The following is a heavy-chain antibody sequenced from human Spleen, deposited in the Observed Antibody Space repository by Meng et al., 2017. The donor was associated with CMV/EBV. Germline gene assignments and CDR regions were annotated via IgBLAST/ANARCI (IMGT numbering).Heavy chain of an antibody. J-gene: IGHJ4*02. V-gene: IGHV4-34*01. CDR2: INHSGST. D-gene: IGHD3-16*01. CDR1: GGSFSGYY. Sequence: QVQLQQWGAGLLKPSETLSLPCAVYGGSFSGYYWSWIRQPPGKGLEWIGEINHSGSTNYNPSLKSRVTISVDTSKNQFSLKLSSVTAADTAVYYCARGFDQLTRGDYWGQGTLVTVSS. CDR3: ARGFDQLTRGDY.